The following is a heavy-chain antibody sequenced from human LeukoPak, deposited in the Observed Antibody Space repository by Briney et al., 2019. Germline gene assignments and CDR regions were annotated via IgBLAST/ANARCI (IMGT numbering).Heavy chain of an antibody. V-gene: IGHV4-59*01. D-gene: IGHD2-8*01. CDR2: IYYSGST. Sequence: SETLSLTCTVSGGSISSYYWSWIRQPPGKGLEWIGYIYYSGSTNYNPSLKSRVTISVDTSRNQFSLKLSSVTAADTAVYYCATGYCTNGVCYWDYWGQGTLVTVSS. CDR3: ATGYCTNGVCYWDY. J-gene: IGHJ4*02. CDR1: GGSISSYY.